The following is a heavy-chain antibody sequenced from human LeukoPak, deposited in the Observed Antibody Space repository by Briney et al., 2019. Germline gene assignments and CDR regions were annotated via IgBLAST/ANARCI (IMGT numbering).Heavy chain of an antibody. CDR1: GLAFSDYW. CDR2: ISMDGIQE. D-gene: IGHD5-18*01. J-gene: IGHJ3*01. Sequence: GGSLRLSCAASGLAFSDYWMSWVRQPPGTGLEWVAVISMDGIQEYYADSVKGRFSISRDNSKNTLYLQMNSLRSEDTAVYYCAREVYSYALDALDLWGQGTMVTVSS. V-gene: IGHV3-30*03. CDR3: AREVYSYALDALDL.